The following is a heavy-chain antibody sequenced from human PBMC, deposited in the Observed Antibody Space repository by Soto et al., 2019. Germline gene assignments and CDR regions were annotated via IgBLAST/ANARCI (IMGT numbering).Heavy chain of an antibody. CDR1: GFTFSSYE. CDR2: ISNTGSII. J-gene: IGHJ6*02. CDR3: QRLHYYYYYGMDV. V-gene: IGHV3-48*03. Sequence: GGSLRLSCVASGFTFSSYEVNWVRQAPGKGLELVSYISNTGSIIYYADSVKGRFTISRDNAKNSLSLQMNSLRAEDKAVYYCQRLHYYYYYGMDVWGQGTTVTVSS.